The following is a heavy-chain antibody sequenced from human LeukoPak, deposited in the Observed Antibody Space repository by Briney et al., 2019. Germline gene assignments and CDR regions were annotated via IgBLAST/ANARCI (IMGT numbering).Heavy chain of an antibody. CDR1: GDSVSSNSAA. Sequence: SQTLSLTCAISGDSVSSNSAAWNWIRQSPSRGLEWLGRTYYRSKWYNDYAVSVKSRITINPDTSKNQFSLQLNSVTPEDTAVYCCAREGWQVSSSWYTYYYYYGMDVWGQGTTVTVSS. D-gene: IGHD6-13*01. J-gene: IGHJ6*02. CDR2: TYYRSKWYN. CDR3: AREGWQVSSSWYTYYYYYGMDV. V-gene: IGHV6-1*01.